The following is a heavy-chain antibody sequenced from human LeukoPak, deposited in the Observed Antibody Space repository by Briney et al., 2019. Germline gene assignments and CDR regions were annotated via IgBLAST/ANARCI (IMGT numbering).Heavy chain of an antibody. CDR1: GFTFSNYA. Sequence: GGSLRLSCAASGFTFSNYAMHWVRQAPGKGLEWVAVISYDGSNKYYADSVKGRFTISRDNSKNTLFLQMNSLRAEDTAVYYCASSQLDLDYWGQGTLVTVSS. D-gene: IGHD1-1*01. J-gene: IGHJ4*02. CDR2: ISYDGSNK. CDR3: ASSQLDLDY. V-gene: IGHV3-30*04.